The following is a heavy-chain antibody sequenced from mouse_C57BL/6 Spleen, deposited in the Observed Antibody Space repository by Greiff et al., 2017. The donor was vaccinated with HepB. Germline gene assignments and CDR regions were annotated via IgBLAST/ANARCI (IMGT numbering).Heavy chain of an antibody. V-gene: IGHV1-69*01. D-gene: IGHD2-4*01. CDR3: ARRGIYYEYGDY. J-gene: IGHJ2*01. CDR2: IDPSDSYT. CDR1: GYTFTSYW. Sequence: QVQLQQPGAELVMPGASVKLSCKASGYTFTSYWMHWVKQRPGQGLEWIGEIDPSDSYTNYNQKFKGKSTLTVDKSSSTAYMQLSSLTSEDSAVYYCARRGIYYEYGDYWGQGTTLTVSS.